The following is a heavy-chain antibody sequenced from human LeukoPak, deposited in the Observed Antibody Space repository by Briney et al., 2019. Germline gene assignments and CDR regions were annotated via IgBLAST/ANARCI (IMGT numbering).Heavy chain of an antibody. D-gene: IGHD6-13*01. V-gene: IGHV4-39*07. CDR2: IYYSGST. J-gene: IGHJ4*02. Sequence: SETLSLTCTVSGGSISSSTYYWGWIRQPPGKGLEWIGSIYYSGSTNYNPSLKSRVTISVDTSKNQFSLKLSSVTAADTAVYYCARALVSGIAAADFDYWGQGTLVTVSS. CDR3: ARALVSGIAAADFDY. CDR1: GGSISSSTYY.